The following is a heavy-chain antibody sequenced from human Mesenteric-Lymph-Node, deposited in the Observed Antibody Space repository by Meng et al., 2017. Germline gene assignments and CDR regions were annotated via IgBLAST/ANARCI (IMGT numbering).Heavy chain of an antibody. V-gene: IGHV3-23*01. Sequence: GESLKISCAVSGFSFSSYAMSWVRQTPGKGLEWVSSISVSGDGTYYADSVKGRFTISRDNSKNTLYLQMNSLRAEDTALYYCAKVITAASLDMAFDDWGQGTLVTVSS. CDR1: GFSFSSYA. D-gene: IGHD6-13*01. CDR3: AKVITAASLDMAFDD. CDR2: ISVSGDGT. J-gene: IGHJ4*02.